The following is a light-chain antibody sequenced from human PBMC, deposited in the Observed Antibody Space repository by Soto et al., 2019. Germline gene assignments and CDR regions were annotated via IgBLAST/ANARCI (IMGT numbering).Light chain of an antibody. CDR3: QQSYITPAG. V-gene: IGKV1-39*01. CDR1: QSISTH. Sequence: DIQLTQYPSSLSASVGDRVTITCRASQSISTHLNWYQQKPGKAPNLLIYAASSLQSGVPSRFSGSGSGTDFTLTISSLQPEDFATYFCQQSYITPAGFGGGTKVDIK. CDR2: AAS. J-gene: IGKJ4*01.